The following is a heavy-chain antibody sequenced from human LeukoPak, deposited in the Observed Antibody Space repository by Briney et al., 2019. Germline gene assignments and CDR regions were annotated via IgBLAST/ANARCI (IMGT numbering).Heavy chain of an antibody. CDR1: GFTVSSNS. Sequence: GGSLRLSCTVSGFTVSSNSMSWVRQAPGKGLEWVSFIYSSVTHYSDSVKGRFTISRDNSKDTLFLQMNSLRAEDTAVYYCARRAGAYSHPYDYWGQGTLVTVSS. D-gene: IGHD4/OR15-4a*01. CDR2: IYSSVT. J-gene: IGHJ4*02. CDR3: ARRAGAYSHPYDY. V-gene: IGHV3-53*01.